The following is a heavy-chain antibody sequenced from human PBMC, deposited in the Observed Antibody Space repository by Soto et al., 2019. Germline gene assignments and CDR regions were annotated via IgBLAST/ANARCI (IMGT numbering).Heavy chain of an antibody. J-gene: IGHJ6*02. CDR2: ISWNSGSI. CDR3: AKGPYCSGGSCYGEYYYYGMDV. Sequence: EVQLLESGGGLVQPGGSLRLSCAAFGFTFSDYAMSWVRQAPGKGLEWVSGISWNSGSIGYADSVKGRFTISRDNAKNSLYLQMNSLRAEDTALYYCAKGPYCSGGSCYGEYYYYGMDVWGQGTTVTVSS. D-gene: IGHD2-15*01. V-gene: IGHV3-9*01. CDR1: GFTFSDYA.